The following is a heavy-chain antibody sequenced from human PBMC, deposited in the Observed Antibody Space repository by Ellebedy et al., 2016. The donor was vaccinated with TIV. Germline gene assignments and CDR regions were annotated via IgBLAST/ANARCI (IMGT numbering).Heavy chain of an antibody. CDR2: FYYTGST. J-gene: IGHJ4*02. Sequence: MPSETLSLTCTVSGGSISSYYWSWIRQPPGKGLEWIGYFYYTGSTNYNPSLKSRVTMSVDTSKNQFSLRLTSVTAADTAMYYCARATSAYYDYWGQGTLVTVSS. V-gene: IGHV4-59*01. CDR1: GGSISSYY. CDR3: ARATSAYYDY. D-gene: IGHD3-22*01.